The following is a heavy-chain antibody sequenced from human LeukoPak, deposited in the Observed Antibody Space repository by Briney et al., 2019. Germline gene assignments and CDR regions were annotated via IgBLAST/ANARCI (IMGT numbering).Heavy chain of an antibody. CDR3: ARLTYSFTGSGYHYFDH. D-gene: IGHD3-22*01. CDR1: GFSISSGYY. V-gene: IGHV4-38-2*01. Sequence: SETLSLTCAVSGFSISSGYYWCWIRPPPGKGLVWIGSVFRDGSAFYNPSLKSRVSLSVDTSTMKFSLRLTSVTAADTAVYYCARLTYSFTGSGYHYFDHWGQGALVSVSS. J-gene: IGHJ4*02. CDR2: VFRDGSA.